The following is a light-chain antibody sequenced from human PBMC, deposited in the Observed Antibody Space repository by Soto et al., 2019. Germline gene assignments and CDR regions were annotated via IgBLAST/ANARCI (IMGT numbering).Light chain of an antibody. V-gene: IGKV1-5*03. CDR1: QSISSW. CDR2: KAS. CDR3: QQYNGYPCT. J-gene: IGKJ2*02. Sequence: DIQMTQSPSTLSASVGDRVTITCRASQSISSWLSWYQQKPGKAPKLLLYKASTFESGVPSRFSGSGSGTDFTLTISSLQPDDFATYYCQQYNGYPCTFGQGTKLEIK.